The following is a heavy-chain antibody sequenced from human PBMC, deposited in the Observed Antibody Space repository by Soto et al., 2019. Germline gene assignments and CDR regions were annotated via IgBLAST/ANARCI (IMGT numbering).Heavy chain of an antibody. Sequence: SLRLSFAASGFTYRDYAMHWVRQATGKGLEWLAVISYDGDNKYYAESVTGRFTISRDNSWRTVYLQMKSMRAEDTAVYYCTRARRHQWLVEGXWGQGALVTASX. J-gene: IGHJ5*02. CDR1: GFTYRDYA. V-gene: IGHV3-30-3*01. D-gene: IGHD6-19*01. CDR3: TRARRHQWLVEGX. CDR2: ISYDGDNK.